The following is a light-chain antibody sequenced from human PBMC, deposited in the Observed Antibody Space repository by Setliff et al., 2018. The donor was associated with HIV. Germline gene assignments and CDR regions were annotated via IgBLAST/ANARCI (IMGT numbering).Light chain of an antibody. CDR1: SSDVGGYKY. V-gene: IGLV2-14*01. CDR3: SSYTSSSTPYV. CDR2: EVS. J-gene: IGLJ1*01. Sequence: QSALTQPASVSGSPGQSITISCTGTSSDVGGYKYVYWYQQHPGKAPKLMIYEVSNRPSGISNRFSGSKSGNTASLTISGLQAEDEADYYCSSYTSSSTPYVFGIGTKSPS.